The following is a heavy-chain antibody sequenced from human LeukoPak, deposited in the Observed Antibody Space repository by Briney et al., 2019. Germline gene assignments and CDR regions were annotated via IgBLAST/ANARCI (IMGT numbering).Heavy chain of an antibody. CDR2: ITSSGTYT. J-gene: IGHJ6*03. Sequence: GGSLRLSCADSGFTFSNYNMNWVRQAPGKAIEWGSSITSSGTYTFYADSVKGRFTISRDNAKNSLYLQMDSLGPEDTAVYYCARDPYSGNYGTYYYYYMDVWGKGTTVTISS. V-gene: IGHV3-21*01. CDR1: GFTFSNYN. D-gene: IGHD1-26*01. CDR3: ARDPYSGNYGTYYYYYMDV.